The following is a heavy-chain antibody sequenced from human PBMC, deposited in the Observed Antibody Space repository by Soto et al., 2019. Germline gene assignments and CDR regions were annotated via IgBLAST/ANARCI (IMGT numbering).Heavy chain of an antibody. CDR1: GGSFSGYY. CDR2: INHSGST. D-gene: IGHD6-13*01. J-gene: IGHJ6*03. CDR3: ARGRGAAAGAYYYYYYYMDV. Sequence: SETLSLTCAVYGGSFSGYYWSWIRQPPGKGLEWIGEINHSGSTNYNPSLKSRVTISVDTSKNQFSLKLSSVTAADTAVYYCARGRGAAAGAYYYYYYYMDVWGKGTTVTVSS. V-gene: IGHV4-34*01.